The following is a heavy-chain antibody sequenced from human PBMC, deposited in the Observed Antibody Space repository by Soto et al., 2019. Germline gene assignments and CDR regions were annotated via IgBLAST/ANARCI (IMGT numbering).Heavy chain of an antibody. J-gene: IGHJ4*02. CDR1: GYTFSNFG. Sequence: QVPLVQSGTEVKKPGASVKVSCKASGYTFSNFGLSWVRQAPGQGLEWMGWISPSNGQTIYAQNFHGRVTMTTDTSTATAHVELRSLISDDTAVYYCARVIMIFGVANLGSYFDYWGQGTRVTVSA. CDR2: ISPSNGQT. D-gene: IGHD3-3*01. V-gene: IGHV1-18*01. CDR3: ARVIMIFGVANLGSYFDY.